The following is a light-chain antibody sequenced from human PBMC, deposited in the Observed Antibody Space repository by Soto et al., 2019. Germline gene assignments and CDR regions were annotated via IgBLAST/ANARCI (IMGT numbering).Light chain of an antibody. V-gene: IGLV1-44*01. CDR2: SNN. CDR1: SSNIGSNT. Sequence: QSVLTQPPSASGTPGQRVTISCSGSSSNIGSNTVNWYQQLPGTAPKLLIYSNNQRPSGGPDRFSGSKSGTSAYLAISGLQSEDEADYFCAAWDDSLNGPVFGGGTQLTVL. CDR3: AAWDDSLNGPV. J-gene: IGLJ3*02.